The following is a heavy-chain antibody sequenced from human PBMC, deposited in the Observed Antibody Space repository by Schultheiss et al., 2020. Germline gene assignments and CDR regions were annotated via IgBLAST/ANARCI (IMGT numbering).Heavy chain of an antibody. D-gene: IGHD6-19*01. CDR1: GFTFSNAW. V-gene: IGHV3-15*07. CDR3: ARDGSFGAVAGTSLYYYYGMDV. CDR2: IKSKTDGGTT. Sequence: GGSLRLSCAASGFTFSNAWMNWVRQAPGKGLEWVGRIKSKTDGGTTDYAAPVKVRFTISRDDSKNTLYLQMNSLRAEDTAVYYCARDGSFGAVAGTSLYYYYGMDVWGQGTTVTVSS. J-gene: IGHJ6*02.